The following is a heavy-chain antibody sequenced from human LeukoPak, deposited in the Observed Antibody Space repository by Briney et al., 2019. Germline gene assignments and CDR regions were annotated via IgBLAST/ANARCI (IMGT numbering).Heavy chain of an antibody. V-gene: IGHV3-43*01. CDR3: AKAEGEWLRYYFDY. CDR2: ISWDGGST. CDR1: GFTFDDYT. J-gene: IGHJ4*02. D-gene: IGHD3-16*01. Sequence: PGGSLRLSCAASGFTFDDYTMHWVRQAPGKGLEWVSLISWDGGSTYYADSVKGRFTISRDNSKNSLYLQMNSLRTEDTALYYCAKAEGEWLRYYFDYWGQGTLVTVSS.